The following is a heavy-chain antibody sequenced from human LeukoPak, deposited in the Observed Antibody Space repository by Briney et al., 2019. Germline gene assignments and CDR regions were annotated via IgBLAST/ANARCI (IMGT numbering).Heavy chain of an antibody. CDR2: IYSGGST. J-gene: IGHJ6*02. D-gene: IGHD6-13*01. CDR3: ARLNRYSSSWYWSSDYYYGMDV. Sequence: PGRSLRLSCAASGFTFSSYGMHWVRQAPGKGLEWVSVIYSGGSTYYADSVKGRFTISRDNAKNSLYLQMNSLRAEDTAVYYCARLNRYSSSWYWSSDYYYGMDVWGQGTTVTVSS. V-gene: IGHV3-NL1*01. CDR1: GFTFSSYG.